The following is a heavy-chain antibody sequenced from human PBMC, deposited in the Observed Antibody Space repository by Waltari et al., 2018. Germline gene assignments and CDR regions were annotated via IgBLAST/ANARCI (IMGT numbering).Heavy chain of an antibody. D-gene: IGHD5-18*01. CDR3: AREAYSYGP. V-gene: IGHV4-31*03. CDR1: GDSITSGGYY. J-gene: IGHJ5*02. CDR2: IDYSGTT. Sequence: QVQLQESGPRLVKPSLTLSLTCTVSGDSITSGGYYWSWIRQHPGKGLEWIGYIDYSGTTYYNPSLKSRVTISIDRSKNQFYLNLTSVTVADTAVYYCAREAYSYGPWGQGTLVTVSS.